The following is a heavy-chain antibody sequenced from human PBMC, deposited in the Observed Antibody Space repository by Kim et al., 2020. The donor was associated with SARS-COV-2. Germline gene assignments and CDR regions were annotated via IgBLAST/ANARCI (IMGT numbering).Heavy chain of an antibody. CDR2: ISGSGNNM. CDR3: ARTFDS. J-gene: IGHJ4*02. CDR1: GFTFSSYN. Sequence: GGSLRLSCAASGFTFSSYNMNWVRQAPGKGLEWVSWISGSGNNMFYADSVKGRFSISRDNAKNSLYLQMNSLRAEDTAIYYCARTFDSWGQGTLVTVSS. V-gene: IGHV3-48*04.